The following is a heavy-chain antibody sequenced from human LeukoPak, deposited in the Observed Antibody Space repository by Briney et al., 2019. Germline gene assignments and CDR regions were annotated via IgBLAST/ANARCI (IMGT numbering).Heavy chain of an antibody. D-gene: IGHD6-13*01. V-gene: IGHV3-30*02. Sequence: GGSLRLSCAASGFTFSSYGMHWVRQAPGKGLEWVAFIRYDGSNKYYADSVKGRFTISRDNSKNTLYLQMNSLRAEDTAVYYCARDQILNGYSSSWAQNAFDIWGQGTVVTVSS. J-gene: IGHJ3*02. CDR1: GFTFSSYG. CDR3: ARDQILNGYSSSWAQNAFDI. CDR2: IRYDGSNK.